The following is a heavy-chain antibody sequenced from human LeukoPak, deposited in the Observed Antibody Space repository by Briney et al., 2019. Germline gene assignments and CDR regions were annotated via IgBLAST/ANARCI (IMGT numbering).Heavy chain of an antibody. CDR3: TRSGYSYGGGGDY. V-gene: IGHV3-73*01. J-gene: IGHJ4*02. Sequence: PGGSLRLSCAASGFTFSGSAMHWVRQASGKGLEWVGRIRSKANSYATAYAASVKGRFTISRDDSKNTAYLQMNSLKTEDPAVYYCTRSGYSYGGGGDYWGQGTLVTVSS. D-gene: IGHD5-18*01. CDR2: IRSKANSYAT. CDR1: GFTFSGSA.